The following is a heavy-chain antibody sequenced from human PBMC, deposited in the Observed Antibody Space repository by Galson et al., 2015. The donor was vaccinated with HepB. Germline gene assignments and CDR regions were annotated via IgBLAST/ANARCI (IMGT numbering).Heavy chain of an antibody. CDR1: GYTFVNYY. D-gene: IGHD1-26*01. V-gene: IGHV1-46*01. Sequence: SVKVSCKASGYTFVNYYIHWVRQAPGQGLEWMGIINPNAEATTYAQRFRGRVTMTRDTSTSTAYMELSSLRSDDRAVYYCVREGGGYFANYAYGMDVGGQGNRATVTS. J-gene: IGHJ6*02. CDR2: INPNAEAT. CDR3: VREGGGYFANYAYGMDV.